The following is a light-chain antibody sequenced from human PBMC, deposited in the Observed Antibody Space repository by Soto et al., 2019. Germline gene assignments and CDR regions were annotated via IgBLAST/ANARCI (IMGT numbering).Light chain of an antibody. V-gene: IGKV1-9*01. CDR3: LQYNVFHT. J-gene: IGKJ2*01. CDR2: LAS. Sequence: IPLTQSPSSLSASVGDRVTITCRASQGIRNYLAWYQQKPGKAPNLLIYLASTLQGGVPSRFSGSGSGTDFSLTISSLQPEDVATYYCLQYNVFHTFGQGTKLEIK. CDR1: QGIRNY.